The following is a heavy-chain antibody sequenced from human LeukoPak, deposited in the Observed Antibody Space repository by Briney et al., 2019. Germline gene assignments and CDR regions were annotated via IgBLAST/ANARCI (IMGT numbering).Heavy chain of an antibody. CDR3: GGGGRFGDFDY. CDR1: GGSISSSSYY. J-gene: IGHJ4*02. V-gene: IGHV4-39*07. Sequence: SETLSLTCTVSGGSISSSSYYWGWIRQPPGKGLEWIGSIYYSGSTYYNPSLKSRVTISVDTSKNQFSLKLSSVTAADTAVYYCGGGGRFGDFDYWGQGTLVTVSS. CDR2: IYYSGST. D-gene: IGHD3-16*01.